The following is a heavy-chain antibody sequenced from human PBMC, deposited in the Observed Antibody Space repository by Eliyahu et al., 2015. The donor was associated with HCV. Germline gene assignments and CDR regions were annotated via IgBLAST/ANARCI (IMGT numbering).Heavy chain of an antibody. Sequence: QVQLVQSGAEXKKPGSSXKVSCKASGGXXXSYAISWVRQAPGQGLEWMGRIIPILGIANYAQKFQGRVTITADKSTSTAYMELSSLRSEDTAVYYCARDHFPMIQLWFSDAFDIWGQGTMVTVSS. CDR1: GGXXXSYA. CDR2: IIPILGIA. V-gene: IGHV1-69*04. J-gene: IGHJ3*02. CDR3: ARDHFPMIQLWFSDAFDI. D-gene: IGHD5-18*01.